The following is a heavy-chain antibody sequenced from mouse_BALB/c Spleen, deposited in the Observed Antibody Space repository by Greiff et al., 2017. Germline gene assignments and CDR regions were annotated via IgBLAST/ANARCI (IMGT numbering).Heavy chain of an antibody. V-gene: IGHV5-12-2*01. CDR1: GFTFSSYT. J-gene: IGHJ2*01. CDR2: ISNGGGST. CDR3: ARHGGYFDY. Sequence: EVQLVESGGGLVQPGGSLKLSCAASGFTFSSYTMSWVRQTPEKRLEWVAYISNGGGSTYYPDTVKGRFTISRDNAKNTLYLQMSSLKSEDTAMYYCARHGGYFDYWGQGTTLTVSS.